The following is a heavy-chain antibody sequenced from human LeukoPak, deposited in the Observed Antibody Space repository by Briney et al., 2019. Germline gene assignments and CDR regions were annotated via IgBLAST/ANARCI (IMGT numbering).Heavy chain of an antibody. CDR2: ISAYNGNT. CDR3: ARARADIVVVVTTTDDAYDI. J-gene: IGHJ3*02. CDR1: GYTFTSCG. V-gene: IGHV1-18*01. D-gene: IGHD2-15*01. Sequence: AAVTATCKSSGYTFTSCGISWVRQAPGQGLEWVWCISAYNGNTNYAQKLQGRVTMTSDTSTSTAYMELRSLRSDDTAVYHCARARADIVVVVTTTDDAYDIWGQGTMVTVSS.